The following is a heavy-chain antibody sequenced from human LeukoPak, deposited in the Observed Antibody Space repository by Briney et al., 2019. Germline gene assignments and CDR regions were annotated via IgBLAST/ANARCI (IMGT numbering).Heavy chain of an antibody. CDR3: ARGSGSYLYYFDS. CDR1: GFTFSNYP. D-gene: IGHD1-26*01. CDR2: ISYDGSNK. J-gene: IGHJ4*02. Sequence: GRSLRLSCAASGFTFSNYPMHWVRQAPGKGLEWVALISYDGSNKYYADSVKGRFTISGDNSKNTLYLQMNSLRAEDTAVYYCARGSGSYLYYFDSWGQGTLVTVSS. V-gene: IGHV3-30*04.